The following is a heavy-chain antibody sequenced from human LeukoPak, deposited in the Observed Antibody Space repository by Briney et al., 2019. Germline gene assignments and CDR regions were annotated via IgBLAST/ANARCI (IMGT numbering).Heavy chain of an antibody. D-gene: IGHD1-26*01. Sequence: PGGSLRLSCAASGFTFGSYGMHWVRQAPGKGLEWVAVISYDGSNKYYADFVKGRFTISRDNSKNTLYLQMNSLRAEDTAVYYCARALMGSGSPDWGQGTLVTVSS. CDR3: ARALMGSGSPD. J-gene: IGHJ4*02. CDR1: GFTFGSYG. V-gene: IGHV3-30*03. CDR2: ISYDGSNK.